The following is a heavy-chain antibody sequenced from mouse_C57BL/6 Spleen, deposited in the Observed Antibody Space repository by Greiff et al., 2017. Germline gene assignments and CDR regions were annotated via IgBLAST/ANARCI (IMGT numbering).Heavy chain of an antibody. CDR2: IWGDGST. CDR3: AKLNYYGFDFDD. J-gene: IGHJ2*01. V-gene: IGHV2-3*01. D-gene: IGHD1-1*01. Sequence: VKLVESGPGLVAPSPCLSISCTASGFSLTSYGVRWVRQPPGKGLEWLGVIWGDGSTNYHSALISRLSISKDNSKSKVFLKLNSLQTDDTATYYCAKLNYYGFDFDDWGQGTTLTVSS. CDR1: GFSLTSYG.